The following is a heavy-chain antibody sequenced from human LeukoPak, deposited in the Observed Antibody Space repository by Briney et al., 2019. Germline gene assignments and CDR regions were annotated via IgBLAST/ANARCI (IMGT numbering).Heavy chain of an antibody. CDR3: TRDRGYDYFFDY. D-gene: IGHD5-12*01. Sequence: ASVKVSCKASGYTFTGYYIHWVRQAPGQGLEWMGWINPNSGGTNYAQKFQGRVTMTRDTSISTAYMELSRLTSDDTAVYYCTRDRGYDYFFDYWGQGTLVTVSS. V-gene: IGHV1-2*02. J-gene: IGHJ4*02. CDR2: INPNSGGT. CDR1: GYTFTGYY.